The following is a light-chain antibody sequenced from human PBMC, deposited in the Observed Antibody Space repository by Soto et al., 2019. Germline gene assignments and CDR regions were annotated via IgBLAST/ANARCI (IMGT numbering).Light chain of an antibody. V-gene: IGKV3-11*01. CDR3: QQRYYWPLT. Sequence: EIVITQSPATLYVSPGEGATLSCRASQTVSNFLAWYQQKPGQAPRLLIYDASKRATGIPARFSGSGSGTDFTLTISSLEPEDFAVYYCQQRYYWPLTFGGGTKVDI. J-gene: IGKJ4*01. CDR1: QTVSNF. CDR2: DAS.